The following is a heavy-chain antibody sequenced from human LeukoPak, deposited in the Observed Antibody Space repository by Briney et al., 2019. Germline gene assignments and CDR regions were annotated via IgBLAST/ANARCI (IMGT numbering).Heavy chain of an antibody. CDR1: GFTFSSYG. V-gene: IGHV3-30*18. CDR2: ISYDGSNK. Sequence: PGGSLRLSCAASGFTFSSYGMRWVRQAPGKGLEWVAVISYDGSNKYYADSVKGRFTISRDNSKNTLYLQMNSLRAEDTAVYYCAKDIFRGIAAAGSDYWGQGTLVTVSS. CDR3: AKDIFRGIAAAGSDY. J-gene: IGHJ4*02. D-gene: IGHD6-13*01.